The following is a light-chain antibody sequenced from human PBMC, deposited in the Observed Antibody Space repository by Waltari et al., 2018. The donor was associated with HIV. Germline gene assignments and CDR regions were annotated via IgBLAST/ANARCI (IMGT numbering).Light chain of an antibody. CDR2: DNY. Sequence: YVLTQPPSVSAAPGQTARISCEGNGLGSKPVHWYQQKPGQAPVVVIYDNYDRASTTPARISGSKSGNVATLTVARVEAADESDFHCQVWDGNSGQVVFGGGTRLIVL. V-gene: IGLV3-21*01. CDR3: QVWDGNSGQVV. J-gene: IGLJ2*01. CDR1: GLGSKP.